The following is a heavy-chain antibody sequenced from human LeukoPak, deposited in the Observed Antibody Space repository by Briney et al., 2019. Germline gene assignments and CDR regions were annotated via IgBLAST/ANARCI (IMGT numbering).Heavy chain of an antibody. J-gene: IGHJ4*02. V-gene: IGHV1-18*01. CDR3: ARCSGGSCYSGVDY. CDR2: MSAYNSNT. Sequence: ASVKVSCKASGYTFTSYGISWVRQAPGQGLEWMGWMSAYNSNTNYAQNLQGRVTMTTGTSTSTAYMELRSLRSDDTAEYYGARCSGGSCYSGVDYWGQGTLVTVSS. CDR1: GYTFTSYG. D-gene: IGHD2-15*01.